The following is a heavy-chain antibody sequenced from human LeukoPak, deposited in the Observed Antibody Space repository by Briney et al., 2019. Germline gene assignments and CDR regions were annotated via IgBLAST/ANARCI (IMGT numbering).Heavy chain of an antibody. V-gene: IGHV4-59*01. Sequence: SETLSLTCTVSGGSISSYYWSWIRQPPGKGLEWIGYIYYSGSTNYNPSLKSRVTISVDTSKNQFSLKLSSVTAADTAVYYCARSMVRGVIGHFQHWGQGTLVNVSS. CDR2: IYYSGST. CDR3: ARSMVRGVIGHFQH. D-gene: IGHD3-10*01. J-gene: IGHJ1*01. CDR1: GGSISSYY.